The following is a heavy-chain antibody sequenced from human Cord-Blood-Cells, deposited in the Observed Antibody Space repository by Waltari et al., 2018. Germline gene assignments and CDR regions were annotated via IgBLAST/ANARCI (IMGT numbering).Heavy chain of an antibody. V-gene: IGHV1-69*02. D-gene: IGHD2-2*01. Sequence: QVQLVQSGAEVKKPGSSVKVSCKASGGTFSSYTISWVRQAPGQGLEWMGRIIPILGIANYAQKYQGIVTITADKSTSTAYMELGSLRSEDTAVYYCARVYCSSTSCYGSWFDPWGQGTLVTVSS. CDR1: GGTFSSYT. J-gene: IGHJ5*02. CDR3: ARVYCSSTSCYGSWFDP. CDR2: IIPILGIA.